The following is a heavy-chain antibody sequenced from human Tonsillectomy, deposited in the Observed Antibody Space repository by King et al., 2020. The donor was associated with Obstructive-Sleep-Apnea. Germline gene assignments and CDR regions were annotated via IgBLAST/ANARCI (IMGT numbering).Heavy chain of an antibody. J-gene: IGHJ2*01. Sequence: QLVQSGGGLVQPGGSLRLSCAASGFTFSSYAMHWVRQAPGKGLEYVSAISSNGGSTYYANSVRGRFTISRDNSKNTLYLQMGSLRAEDMAVYYCARVREDYTSAQTWYFDLWGRGALVTVSS. D-gene: IGHD6-25*01. CDR3: ARVREDYTSAQTWYFDL. CDR1: GFTFSSYA. CDR2: ISSNGGST. V-gene: IGHV3-64*01.